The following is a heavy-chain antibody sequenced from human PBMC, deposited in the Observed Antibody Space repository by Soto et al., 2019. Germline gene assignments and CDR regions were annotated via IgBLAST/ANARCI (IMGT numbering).Heavy chain of an antibody. CDR3: ARAYSGRLPRRADYYYAMDV. CDR2: LGAADDP. Sequence: GGSLRLSCAASGFTLSAYDMHWVRQAEGKGLEWVSALGAADDPYYLVSVRGRFTISRENAKNSLYLQMNNLRAGDTAVYYCARAYSGRLPRRADYYYAMDVWGQGTTVTVSS. V-gene: IGHV3-13*05. CDR1: GFTLSAYD. J-gene: IGHJ6*02. D-gene: IGHD2-15*01.